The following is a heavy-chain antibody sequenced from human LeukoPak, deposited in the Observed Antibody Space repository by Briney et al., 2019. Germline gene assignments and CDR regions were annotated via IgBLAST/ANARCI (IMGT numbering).Heavy chain of an antibody. J-gene: IGHJ4*02. CDR2: INHSGST. Sequence: SETLSLTCAVYGGSLSGYYWSWIRQPPGKGLEWIGEINHSGSTNYNPSLKSRVTISVDTSKNQFSLKLSSVTAADTAVYYCARVTTRGRWLLIGGIYSFDYWGQGTLVTVSS. D-gene: IGHD5-24*01. V-gene: IGHV4-34*01. CDR1: GGSLSGYY. CDR3: ARVTTRGRWLLIGGIYSFDY.